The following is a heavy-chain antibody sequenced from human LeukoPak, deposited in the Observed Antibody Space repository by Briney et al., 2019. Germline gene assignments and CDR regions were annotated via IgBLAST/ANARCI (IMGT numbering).Heavy chain of an antibody. V-gene: IGHV1-2*02. J-gene: IGHJ4*02. CDR3: ASGSSTDF. CDR2: ILPSSGAT. D-gene: IGHD6-6*01. Sequence: GASVKVSCKTSAYTFNNYYMHWVRQVPGQGLEWLGWILPSSGATNYAQKFQGRVTMSRDTSINTAYMELGSLTSDDTAVYYCASGSSTDFWGQGTLVTVSS. CDR1: AYTFNNYY.